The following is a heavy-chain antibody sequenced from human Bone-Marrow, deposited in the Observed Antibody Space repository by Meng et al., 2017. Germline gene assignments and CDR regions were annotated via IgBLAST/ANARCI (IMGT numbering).Heavy chain of an antibody. J-gene: IGHJ4*02. Sequence: SDTLSLTCTVSGGSISGYYWSWIRQPPGKGLEWIGYISYSGNTNYNPSLKSRVAISVDTSKNQFSLKLSSVTAADTAVYYCARDRGYDSSGFINPFDYWGQGTLVTVSS. CDR2: ISYSGNT. CDR3: ARDRGYDSSGFINPFDY. D-gene: IGHD3-22*01. V-gene: IGHV4-59*01. CDR1: GGSISGYY.